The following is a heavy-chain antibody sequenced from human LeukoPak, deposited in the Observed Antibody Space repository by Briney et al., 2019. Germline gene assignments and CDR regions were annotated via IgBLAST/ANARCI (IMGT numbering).Heavy chain of an antibody. D-gene: IGHD3-10*01. CDR1: VYTFTRYY. J-gene: IGHJ4*02. Sequence: ASVKVSCKASVYTFTRYYMHWVRQAPGQGLEWMRWINPDSGGTIYAQNFQGRVTMTRDTSISTAYMELSSLRSDDTAVYYCARDLGDTYGSVGDFDYWGQGTLVTVSS. CDR2: INPDSGGT. V-gene: IGHV1-2*02. CDR3: ARDLGDTYGSVGDFDY.